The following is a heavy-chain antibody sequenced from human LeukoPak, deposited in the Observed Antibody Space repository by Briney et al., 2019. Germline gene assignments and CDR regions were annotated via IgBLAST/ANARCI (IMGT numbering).Heavy chain of an antibody. J-gene: IGHJ4*02. CDR3: ARSEGGIAAADY. V-gene: IGHV4-30-2*01. D-gene: IGHD6-13*01. CDR2: IYHSGST. CDR1: GGSISSGGYY. Sequence: SETLSLTCTVSGGSISSGGYYWSWIRQPPGKGLEWIGYIYHSGSTYYNPSLKSRVTISVDRSKNQFSLKLSSVTAADTAVYYCARSEGGIAAADYWGQGTLVTVSS.